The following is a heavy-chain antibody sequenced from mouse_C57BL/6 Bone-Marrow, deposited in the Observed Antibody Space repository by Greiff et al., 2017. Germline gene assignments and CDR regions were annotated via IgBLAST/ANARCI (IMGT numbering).Heavy chain of an antibody. J-gene: IGHJ4*01. Sequence: QVQLKQSGAELVRPGNSVKVSCKASGYAFTNYLIEWVKQRPGQGLEWIGVINPGSGGTNYNEKFKGKATLTADKSSSTAYMQLSSLTSEDSAVYFCARCDYDYAMDYWGQGTSVTVSS. CDR1: GYAFTNYL. CDR2: INPGSGGT. CDR3: ARCDYDYAMDY. D-gene: IGHD2-4*01. V-gene: IGHV1-54*01.